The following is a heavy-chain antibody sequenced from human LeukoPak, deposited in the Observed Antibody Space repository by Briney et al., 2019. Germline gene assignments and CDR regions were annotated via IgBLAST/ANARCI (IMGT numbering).Heavy chain of an antibody. J-gene: IGHJ4*02. Sequence: GGSLRLSCAASGFTFSSYSMNWVRQAPGKGLEWVSSISSSSSYIYYADSVKGRFTISRDNAKNSLYLQMNSLRAEDTAVYYCAREGAGSTSRYYFDYWGQGTLVTVSS. CDR1: GFTFSSYS. CDR3: AREGAGSTSRYYFDY. V-gene: IGHV3-21*01. D-gene: IGHD2-2*01. CDR2: ISSSSSYI.